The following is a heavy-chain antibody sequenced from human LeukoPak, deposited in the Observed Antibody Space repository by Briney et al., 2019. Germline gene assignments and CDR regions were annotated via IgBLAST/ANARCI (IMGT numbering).Heavy chain of an antibody. CDR3: AKTSLRYFGWLPAFDY. V-gene: IGHV3-23*01. CDR2: ISGSGGST. CDR1: GFTFSSYA. J-gene: IGHJ4*02. Sequence: GGSLRLSCAASGFTFSSYAMSWVRQAPGKGLEWVSAISGSGGSTYYADSVKGRFTISRDNSKNTLYLQMNSLRAEDTAVYYCAKTSLRYFGWLPAFDYWGQGTLVTVSS. D-gene: IGHD3-9*01.